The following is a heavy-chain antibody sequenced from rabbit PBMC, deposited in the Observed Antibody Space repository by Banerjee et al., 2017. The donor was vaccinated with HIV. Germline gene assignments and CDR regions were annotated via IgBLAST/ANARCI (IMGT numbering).Heavy chain of an antibody. D-gene: IGHD3-1*01. CDR1: GFSFRNKYV. CDR2: INTSSGST. J-gene: IGHJ4*01. CDR3: ARDQWGDGGEALFKL. Sequence: QEQLEESGGDLVKPEGSLTLTCTASGFSFRNKYVMSWVRQAPGKGLEWIACINTSSGSTVYATWAKGRFTISRTSSTTVALQMTSLTAADTATYFCARDQWGDGGEALFKLWGQGTLVTVS. V-gene: IGHV1S45*01.